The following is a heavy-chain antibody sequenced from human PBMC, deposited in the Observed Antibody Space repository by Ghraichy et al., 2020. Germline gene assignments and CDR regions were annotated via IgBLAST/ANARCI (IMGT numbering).Heavy chain of an antibody. Sequence: GGSLRLSCAASGFTFSSYSMNWVRQAPGKGLEWVSSISSSSSYIYYADSVKGRFTISRDNAKNSLYLQMNSLRAEDTAVYYCARARDISDIVVVPAARALFDPWGQGTLVTVSS. D-gene: IGHD2-2*01. CDR2: ISSSSSYI. CDR3: ARARDISDIVVVPAARALFDP. J-gene: IGHJ5*02. CDR1: GFTFSSYS. V-gene: IGHV3-21*01.